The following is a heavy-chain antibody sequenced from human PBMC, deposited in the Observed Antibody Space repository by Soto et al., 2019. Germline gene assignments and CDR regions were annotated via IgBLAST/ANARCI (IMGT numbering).Heavy chain of an antibody. V-gene: IGHV1-46*01. CDR3: ARDTVVVPAAILYNWFDP. J-gene: IGHJ5*02. D-gene: IGHD2-2*02. CDR1: GYTFTSYY. CDR2: INPSGGST. Sequence: ASVKVSCKASGYTFTSYYMHWVRQAPGQGLEWMGIINPSGGSTSYAQKFQGRVTMTRDTPTSTVYMELSSLRSEDTAVYYCARDTVVVPAAILYNWFDPWGQGTLVTVSS.